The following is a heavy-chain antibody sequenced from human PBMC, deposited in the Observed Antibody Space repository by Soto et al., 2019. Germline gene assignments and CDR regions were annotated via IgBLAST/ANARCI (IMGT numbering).Heavy chain of an antibody. J-gene: IGHJ6*02. D-gene: IGHD2-21*02. CDR1: GYIFTDHC. V-gene: IGHV5-51*01. CDR2: ICPGYSSI. Sequence: EVQVVQSGAEVKEPGESLKISCKGSGYIFTDHCIVWVRQMAGKGLEWVGIICPGYSSIIYSPSVQGQVTISADMSISTDYLQWSSLKASDTAIYYCARRHYCRGDCTRKPDYYYGMDVWGQGTTVTVSS. CDR3: ARRHYCRGDCTRKPDYYYGMDV.